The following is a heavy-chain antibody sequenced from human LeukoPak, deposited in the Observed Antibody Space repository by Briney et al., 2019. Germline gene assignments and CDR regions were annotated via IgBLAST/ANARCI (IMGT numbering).Heavy chain of an antibody. J-gene: IGHJ6*03. CDR3: ARDYGDYEPGRHHYYYYYIDV. CDR1: VFSFSSYG. CDR2: IRVHGRNK. Sequence: GGSLRLSCAAAVFSFSSYGMHWVRQAAGKGLEWVGFIRVHGRNKYYPDSVKGRFTIFRDNSKNTVYLQMNSLRAEDTAVYYCARDYGDYEPGRHHYYYYYIDVWGKGTTVTVSS. V-gene: IGHV3-30*02. D-gene: IGHD4-17*01.